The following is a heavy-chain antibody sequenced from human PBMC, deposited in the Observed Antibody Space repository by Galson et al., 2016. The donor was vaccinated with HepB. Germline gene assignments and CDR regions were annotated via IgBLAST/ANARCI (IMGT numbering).Heavy chain of an antibody. J-gene: IGHJ6*02. V-gene: IGHV3-66*01. D-gene: IGHD3-10*01. CDR1: GFTVSRDY. CDR2: IYSRGSA. Sequence: SLRLSCAGSGFTVSRDYMSWVRQAPGKGLEWVSVIYSRGSAYYADSVKGRFTISRDNSKNTVYLQMNSLRVEDTALHYCAKDGYFASGSALYGMDVWGQGTTVTVSS. CDR3: AKDGYFASGSALYGMDV.